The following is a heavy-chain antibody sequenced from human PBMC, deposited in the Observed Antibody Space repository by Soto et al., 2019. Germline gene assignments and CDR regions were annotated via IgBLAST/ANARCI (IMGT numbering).Heavy chain of an antibody. V-gene: IGHV4-61*01. CDR3: ARGVPYSYGYVSWFDP. J-gene: IGHJ5*02. CDR2: IYYSGST. CDR1: GCSISSSSYY. Sequence: SETLSLTCTFSGCSISSSSYYWSWIRQPPGKGLEWIGYIYYSGSTNYNPSLKSRVTISVDTSKNQFSLKLSSVTAADTAVYYCARGVPYSYGYVSWFDPWGQGTLVTVSS. D-gene: IGHD5-18*01.